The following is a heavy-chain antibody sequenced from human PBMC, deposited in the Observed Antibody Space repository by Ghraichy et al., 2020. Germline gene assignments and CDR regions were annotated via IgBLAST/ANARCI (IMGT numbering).Heavy chain of an antibody. CDR1: GFTFSSYG. CDR3: AKDQSIVGATPGGCAY. D-gene: IGHD1-26*01. V-gene: IGHV3-30*18. J-gene: IGHJ4*02. Sequence: GGSLRLSCAASGFTFSSYGMHWVRQAPGKGLEWVAVISYDGSNKYYADSVKGRFTISRDNSKNTLYLQMNSLRAEDTAVYYCAKDQSIVGATPGGCAYWGQRTLVTVSS. CDR2: ISYDGSNK.